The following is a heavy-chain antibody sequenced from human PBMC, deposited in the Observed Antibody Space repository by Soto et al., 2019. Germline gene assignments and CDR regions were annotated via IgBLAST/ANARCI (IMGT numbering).Heavy chain of an antibody. V-gene: IGHV2-5*01. D-gene: IGHD1-1*01. CDR3: ARRYDPYYFDY. Sequence: QITLKESGPTLVKPTQTLTLTRTCSGFSLTTNTVAVGWIRQPPGKALEWLAIIYGNDAKFYSPSLKSGLTITKDTSTNQVVLTMTNMDPVDTATYYCARRYDPYYFDYWGQGTLVTVSS. CDR1: GFSLTTNTVA. CDR2: IYGNDAK. J-gene: IGHJ4*02.